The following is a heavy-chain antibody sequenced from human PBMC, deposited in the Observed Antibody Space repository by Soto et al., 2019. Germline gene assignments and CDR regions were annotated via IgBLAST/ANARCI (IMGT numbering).Heavy chain of an antibody. V-gene: IGHV1-8*01. J-gene: IGHJ3*01. CDR2: MQPSTGRT. CDR3: ARVLPGIAAAYDAFDV. Sequence: ASVKVSCKASGYSFTSLDINWVRQTAGQGLEWMGWMQPSTGRTGYAQKFQGRVTMTRDTSINTAYMELTTLTSDDTAVYYCARVLPGIAAAYDAFDVWGQGTMVTVSS. D-gene: IGHD6-13*01. CDR1: GYSFTSLD.